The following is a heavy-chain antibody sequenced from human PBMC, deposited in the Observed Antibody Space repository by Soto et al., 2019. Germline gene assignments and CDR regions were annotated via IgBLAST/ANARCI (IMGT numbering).Heavy chain of an antibody. J-gene: IGHJ6*02. V-gene: IGHV3-30*18. CDR1: GFTFSSYG. D-gene: IGHD5-12*01. CDR2: TSYDGSNK. CDR3: AKNRAGYIVATIYYYYGMDV. Sequence: QVQLVESGGGVVQPGRSLRLSCAASGFTFSSYGMHWVRQAPGKGLEWVAVTSYDGSNKYYADSVKGRFTISRDNSKNTLYLQMNSLRAEDTAVYYCAKNRAGYIVATIYYYYGMDVWGQGTTVTVSS.